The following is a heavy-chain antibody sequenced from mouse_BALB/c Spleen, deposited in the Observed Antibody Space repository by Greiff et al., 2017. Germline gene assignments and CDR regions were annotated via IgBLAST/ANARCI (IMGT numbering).Heavy chain of an antibody. Sequence: EVQVVESGGGLVKPGGSLKLSCAASGFAFSSYDMSWVRQTPEKRLEWVAYISSGGGSTYYPYTVKGRFTISRDNAKTTLYLQMSSLKSEDTDMYYCARHEGPGGLAYWGQGTLVTVSA. CDR3: ARHEGPGGLAY. J-gene: IGHJ3*01. D-gene: IGHD3-3*01. V-gene: IGHV5-12-1*01. CDR1: GFAFSSYD. CDR2: ISSGGGST.